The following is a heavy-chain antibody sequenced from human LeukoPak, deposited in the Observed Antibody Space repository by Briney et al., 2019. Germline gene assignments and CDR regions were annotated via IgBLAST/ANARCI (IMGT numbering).Heavy chain of an antibody. Sequence: SETLSLTCIVSGGSITSYYWSWIRQPPGKGLEWIGYISYSGSTNYSPSLKSQVTISVDTSKNQFSLKLSSVTAADTAVYYCARGAFSPQYGRGYSFGYWGQGTLVTVSS. J-gene: IGHJ4*02. CDR3: ARGAFSPQYGRGYSFGY. D-gene: IGHD5-18*01. V-gene: IGHV4-59*12. CDR1: GGSITSYY. CDR2: ISYSGST.